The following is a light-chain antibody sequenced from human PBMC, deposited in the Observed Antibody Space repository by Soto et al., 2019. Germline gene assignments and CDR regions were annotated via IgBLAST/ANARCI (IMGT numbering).Light chain of an antibody. V-gene: IGLV2-23*01. J-gene: IGLJ1*01. CDR3: CAYAGRSXFYV. CDR2: EGS. CDR1: SSDVGSYDL. Sequence: QSSLTQPASVSGSPEQSITISCTGTSSDVGSYDLFSWYQQHPGKPPKLMIYEGSSRPSGFSNRFSGSKSGNTASLTISGLQDEDQADYYCCAYAGRSXFYVFGTGTQVXV.